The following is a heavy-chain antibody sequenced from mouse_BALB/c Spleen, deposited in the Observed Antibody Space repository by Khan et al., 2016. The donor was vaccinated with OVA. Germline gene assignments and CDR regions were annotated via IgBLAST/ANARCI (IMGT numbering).Heavy chain of an antibody. CDR2: ISCGGDYT. V-gene: IGHV5-6*01. Sequence: EVELVESGGDLVKPGGSLKLSCAASGFTFSSYSMSWVRQTPDKRLEWVASISCGGDYTYYPDIVKGRFTISRDNAKNTLYLEMSSLKSEDTAMYYCASHLTGSFAYWGQGTLVTVSA. CDR3: ASHLTGSFAY. J-gene: IGHJ3*01. CDR1: GFTFSSYS. D-gene: IGHD4-1*01.